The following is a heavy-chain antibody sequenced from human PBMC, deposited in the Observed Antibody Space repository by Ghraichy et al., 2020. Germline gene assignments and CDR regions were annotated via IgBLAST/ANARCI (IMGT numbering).Heavy chain of an antibody. CDR3: ARDLYGDYTIDY. Sequence: GGSLRLSCVASGFSFSSYNMKWVRQAPGKGLEWVSYISHSSGIIYYADSVKGRFTISRDNAKNSLYLQMNSLRHEDTAVYYCARDLYGDYTIDYWGQGTLVTGSS. D-gene: IGHD4-17*01. CDR1: GFSFSSYN. CDR2: ISHSSGII. J-gene: IGHJ4*02. V-gene: IGHV3-48*02.